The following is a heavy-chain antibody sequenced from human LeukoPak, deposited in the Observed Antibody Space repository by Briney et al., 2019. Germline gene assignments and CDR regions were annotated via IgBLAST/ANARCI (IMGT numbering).Heavy chain of an antibody. D-gene: IGHD6-13*01. J-gene: IGHJ3*02. Sequence: GGSLRLSCAASGFTFSSYAMHWVRQAPGKGLEWVAVISYDGSNKYYADSVKGRFTISRDNSKNTLYLQMNSLRAEDTAVYYCAGDLAAAGTGAFDIWGQGTMVTVSS. CDR2: ISYDGSNK. CDR1: GFTFSSYA. CDR3: AGDLAAAGTGAFDI. V-gene: IGHV3-30*04.